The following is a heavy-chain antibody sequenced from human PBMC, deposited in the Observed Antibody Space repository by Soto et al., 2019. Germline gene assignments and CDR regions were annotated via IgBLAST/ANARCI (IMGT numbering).Heavy chain of an antibody. CDR1: GGSISSGDYY. J-gene: IGHJ4*02. Sequence: PSETLSLTCTVSGGSISSGDYYWSWIRQPPGKGLEWIGYIYYSGSTYYNPSLKSRVTISVDTSKNQFSLKLSSVTAADTAVYYCARARSSSWYFDYWGQGTLVTVSS. V-gene: IGHV4-30-4*01. CDR3: ARARSSSWYFDY. D-gene: IGHD6-13*01. CDR2: IYYSGST.